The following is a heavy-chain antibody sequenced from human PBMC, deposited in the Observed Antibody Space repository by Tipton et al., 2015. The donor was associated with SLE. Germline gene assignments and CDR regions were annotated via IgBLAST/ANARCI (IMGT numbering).Heavy chain of an antibody. D-gene: IGHD5-12*01. CDR2: INPNSGGT. CDR1: GYTFTGYY. V-gene: IGHV1-2*06. Sequence: QLVQSGAEVKKPGASVKVSCKASGYTFTGYYMHWVRQAPGQGLEWMGRINPNSGGTNYAQKFQGRVTMTRDTSISTAYMELSRLRSDDTAMYYCARTRVATIPSAAFDIWGQGTMVTVSS. CDR3: ARTRVATIPSAAFDI. J-gene: IGHJ3*02.